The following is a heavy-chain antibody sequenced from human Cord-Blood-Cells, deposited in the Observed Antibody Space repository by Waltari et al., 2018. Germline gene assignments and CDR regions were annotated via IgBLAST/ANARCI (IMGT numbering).Heavy chain of an antibody. CDR3: ARSPRLQRYFDWLHTKYYGMDV. CDR1: GGSFSGYY. V-gene: IGHV4-34*01. CDR2: INHSGST. J-gene: IGHJ6*02. Sequence: QVQLQQWGAGLLKPSETLSLTCAVYGGSFSGYYWSWIRQPPGKGVVGIGEINHSGSTNYHPSLKSRVTISVDTSKNQFSLKLSSVTAADTAVYYCARSPRLQRYFDWLHTKYYGMDVWGQGTTVTVSS. D-gene: IGHD3-9*01.